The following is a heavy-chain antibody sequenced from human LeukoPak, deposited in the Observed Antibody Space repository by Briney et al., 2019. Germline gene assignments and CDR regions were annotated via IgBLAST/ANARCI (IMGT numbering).Heavy chain of an antibody. CDR3: ARRGVRAIPAAHFDY. CDR1: GYTFTGYH. J-gene: IGHJ4*02. D-gene: IGHD2-2*01. CDR2: INPNSGGT. Sequence: ASVKVSCKASGYTFTGYHMHWVRQAPGQGLEWMGWINPNSGGTNYAQKFQGRVTMTRDTSISTAYMELSRLRSDDTAVYYCARRGVRAIPAAHFDYWGQGTLVTVSS. V-gene: IGHV1-2*02.